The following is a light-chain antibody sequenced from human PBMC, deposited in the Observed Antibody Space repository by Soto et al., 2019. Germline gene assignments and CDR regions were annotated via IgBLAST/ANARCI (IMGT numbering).Light chain of an antibody. CDR2: AAS. CDR1: QSISNY. Sequence: DIQMTQSPSSLSASLGDRVTITCRASQSISNYLNWYQQKPGKAPKLLIYAASTLQSGVPSRFSGIGSGTDFTLTISSLQPEDFATYYCQQSYSLPPTFCQGTKLEI. J-gene: IGKJ2*01. V-gene: IGKV1-39*01. CDR3: QQSYSLPPT.